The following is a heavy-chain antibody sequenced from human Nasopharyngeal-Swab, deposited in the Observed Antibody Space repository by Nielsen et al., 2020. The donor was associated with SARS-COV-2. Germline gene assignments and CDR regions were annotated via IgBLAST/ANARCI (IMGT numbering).Heavy chain of an antibody. Sequence: GSLRLSCSVSGGSINSYSWSWIRQPPGKGLEWIGYIQNSGSTNYNPSLKSRVTMSVDMSKNQFSLKLTSVTAADTAVYYCARDKGWHAFDVWGQGTLVTVSS. CDR1: GGSINSYS. V-gene: IGHV4-59*13. D-gene: IGHD2-15*01. CDR3: ARDKGWHAFDV. J-gene: IGHJ3*01. CDR2: IQNSGST.